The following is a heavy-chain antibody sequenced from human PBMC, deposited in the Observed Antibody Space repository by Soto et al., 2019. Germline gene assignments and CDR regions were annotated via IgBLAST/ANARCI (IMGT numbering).Heavy chain of an antibody. Sequence: GGSLRLSCAASGYCFSTYCMDWVSQAPGKGLEWVANLNQDGSGKHYVDSVTGRFTISRDNAKNSLYLQMSNLTAEDSALYDCPRSLDYWGQGT. CDR1: GYCFSTYC. J-gene: IGHJ4*02. CDR2: LNQDGSGK. CDR3: PRSLDY. V-gene: IGHV3-7*01.